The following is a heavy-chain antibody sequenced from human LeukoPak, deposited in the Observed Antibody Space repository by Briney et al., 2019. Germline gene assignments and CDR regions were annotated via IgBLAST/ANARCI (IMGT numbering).Heavy chain of an antibody. D-gene: IGHD6-13*01. CDR3: ARAEATAGTDWYFDL. Sequence: PGGSLRLSCAASGFTFSTYGMHWVRQAPGKGLEWVAVIWYGGSNTYYADSVKGRFTISRDNAKNSLYLQMNSLSAEDTAVYYCARAEATAGTDWYFDLWGRGTLVTASS. J-gene: IGHJ2*01. V-gene: IGHV3-33*08. CDR1: GFTFSTYG. CDR2: IWYGGSNT.